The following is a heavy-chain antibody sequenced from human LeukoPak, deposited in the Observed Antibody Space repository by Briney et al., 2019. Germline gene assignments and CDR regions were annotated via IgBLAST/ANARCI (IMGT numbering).Heavy chain of an antibody. J-gene: IGHJ4*02. CDR3: ARVPLWAVAGVHFDY. V-gene: IGHV3-7*03. CDR1: GFTFSSYW. Sequence: PGGSLRLSCAASGFTFSSYWMSWVRQAPGKGLEWVANIKQDGSEKYYVDSVKGRFTISRDNAKNSLYLQMNSLRAEDTAVYYCARVPLWAVAGVHFDYWGQGTLVTVSS. CDR2: IKQDGSEK. D-gene: IGHD1-1*01.